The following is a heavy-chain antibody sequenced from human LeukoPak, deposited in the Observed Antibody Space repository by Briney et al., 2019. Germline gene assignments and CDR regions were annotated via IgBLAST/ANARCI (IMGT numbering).Heavy chain of an antibody. CDR1: GFTLGRHD. CDR3: VREARGYHYTYFDY. D-gene: IGHD5-18*01. V-gene: IGHV3-13*01. CDR2: LAFGSQT. J-gene: IGHJ4*02. Sequence: QSGGSLRLSCTASGFTLGRHDMHWVRQTTGKGLEWVAALAFGSQTFYAGSVKGRFTVSRDDAKNSLYLQMNSLRAGDTAVYYCVREARGYHYTYFDYWGQGTLVTVSS.